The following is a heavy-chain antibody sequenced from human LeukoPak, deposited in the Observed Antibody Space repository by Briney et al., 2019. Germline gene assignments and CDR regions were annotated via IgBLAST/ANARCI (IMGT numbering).Heavy chain of an antibody. CDR1: GGSISSYY. J-gene: IGHJ4*02. CDR3: ARSSGYDRRNDY. CDR2: IYYSGST. D-gene: IGHD5-12*01. Sequence: PSETLSLTCTVSGGSISSYYWSWIRQPPGKGLEWIGYIYYSGSTNYNPSLKSRVTISVDKSKNQFSLKLSSVTAADTAVYYCARSSGYDRRNDYWGQGTLVTVSS. V-gene: IGHV4-59*12.